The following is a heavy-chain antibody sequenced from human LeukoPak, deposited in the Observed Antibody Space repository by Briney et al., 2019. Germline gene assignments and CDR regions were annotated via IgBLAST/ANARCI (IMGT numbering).Heavy chain of an antibody. CDR2: ISYSGST. V-gene: IGHV4-59*01. J-gene: IGHJ5*02. D-gene: IGHD3-22*01. CDR3: AREPGFDSSGYFNWFDP. Sequence: SETLSLTCTVSGGSISSYYWSWIRQPPGKGLEWIACISYSGSTKYNPSFKSRVTISVDTSKNQLSLKLSSVTAADTAVYYCAREPGFDSSGYFNWFDPWGQGTLVTVSS. CDR1: GGSISSYY.